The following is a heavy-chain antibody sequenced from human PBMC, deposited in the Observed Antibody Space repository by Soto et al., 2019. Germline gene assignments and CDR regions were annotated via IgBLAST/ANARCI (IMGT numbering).Heavy chain of an antibody. V-gene: IGHV3-23*01. J-gene: IGHJ6*02. D-gene: IGHD6-6*01. Sequence: PGGSLRLSCAASGFTFSSYAMTWVRQAPGKELEWVSAISASGGGTYYADSVKGRFTISRDNSKNTLYLQMNSLRAEDTAVFYCAKALGSSSFYGMDVWGQGTTVTASS. CDR2: ISASGGGT. CDR1: GFTFSSYA. CDR3: AKALGSSSFYGMDV.